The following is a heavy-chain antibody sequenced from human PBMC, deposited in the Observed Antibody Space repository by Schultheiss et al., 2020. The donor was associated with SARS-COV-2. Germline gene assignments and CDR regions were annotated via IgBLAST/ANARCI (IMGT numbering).Heavy chain of an antibody. J-gene: IGHJ6*02. CDR1: GFTFSSYS. Sequence: GESLKISCAASGFTFSSYSMNWVRQAPGKGLEWVSSISSSSSYIYYADSVKGRFTISRDNAKNSLYLQMNSLRAEDTAVYYCARGGDYDFWSGYYRYYYYGMDVWGQGTTVTVSS. CDR2: ISSSSSYI. V-gene: IGHV3-21*01. CDR3: ARGGDYDFWSGYYRYYYYGMDV. D-gene: IGHD3-3*01.